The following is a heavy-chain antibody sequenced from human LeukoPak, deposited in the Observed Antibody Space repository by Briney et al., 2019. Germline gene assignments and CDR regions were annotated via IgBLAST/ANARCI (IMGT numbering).Heavy chain of an antibody. CDR1: EYSFTSYW. CDR3: ARLSRRYDFWSGYFRNYFDY. V-gene: IGHV5-51*01. Sequence: GESLKISCKGSEYSFTSYWIGWVRQMPGKGLEWMGIIYPGDSDTRYGPSFQGQVTISADKSISTAYLQWSSLKASDTAMYYCARLSRRYDFWSGYFRNYFDYWGQGTLVTVSS. J-gene: IGHJ4*02. D-gene: IGHD3-3*01. CDR2: IYPGDSDT.